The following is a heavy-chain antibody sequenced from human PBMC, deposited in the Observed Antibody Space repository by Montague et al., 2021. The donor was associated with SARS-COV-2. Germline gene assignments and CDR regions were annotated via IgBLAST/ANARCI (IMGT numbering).Heavy chain of an antibody. CDR1: GGPISGSSDY. Sequence: SETLSLTCTVTGGPISGSSDYWGWIRQSPGKGLEWIASVDYSGNTYYSPSLKSRLTISVDTSKNQFSLKLNSVTAADTALYYCAGREYSYGRGDWGQGTLVTVSS. D-gene: IGHD5-18*01. CDR2: VDYSGNT. V-gene: IGHV4-39*01. J-gene: IGHJ4*02. CDR3: AGREYSYGRGD.